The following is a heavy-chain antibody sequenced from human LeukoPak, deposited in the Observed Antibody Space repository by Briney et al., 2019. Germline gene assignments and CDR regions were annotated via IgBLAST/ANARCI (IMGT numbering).Heavy chain of an antibody. CDR3: AKYLSSGLNYGMDV. D-gene: IGHD6-25*01. CDR2: IYSGGST. Sequence: GGSLRLSCAASGFTVSSNYMSWVRQAPGKGLEWVSVIYSGGSTYYADSVKGRFTISRDNSKNTLYLQMNSLRAEDTAVYFCAKYLSSGLNYGMDVWGQGTTVTVSS. J-gene: IGHJ6*02. CDR1: GFTVSSNY. V-gene: IGHV3-53*01.